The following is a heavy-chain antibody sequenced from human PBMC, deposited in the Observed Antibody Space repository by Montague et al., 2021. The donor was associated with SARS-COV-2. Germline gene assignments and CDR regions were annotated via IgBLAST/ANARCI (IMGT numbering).Heavy chain of an antibody. CDR3: VRGIEAAGSYDY. Sequence: CAISGYSVSSNXATRNWIRQSPSRGLEWLGRTCYRSMCRSDNARSLKNRIGINPDTSKNQFSLQLSSVTPEDTALYYCVRGIEAAGSYDYWGQGTLVTVSS. V-gene: IGHV6-1*01. CDR1: GYSVSSNXAT. D-gene: IGHD6-13*01. CDR2: TCYRSMCRS. J-gene: IGHJ4*02.